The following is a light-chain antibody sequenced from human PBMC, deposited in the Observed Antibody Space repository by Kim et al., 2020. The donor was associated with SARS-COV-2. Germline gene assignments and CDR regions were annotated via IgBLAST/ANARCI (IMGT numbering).Light chain of an antibody. CDR2: DVS. CDR3: SSYTSSSTYVV. J-gene: IGLJ2*01. Sequence: QSVTISCTGTSRDVGGYNYVSWYQQHPGKAPKLMIYDVSKRPSGVSNRFSGSKSGNTASLTISGLQAEDEADYYCSSYTSSSTYVVFGGGTKLTVL. CDR1: SRDVGGYNY. V-gene: IGLV2-14*04.